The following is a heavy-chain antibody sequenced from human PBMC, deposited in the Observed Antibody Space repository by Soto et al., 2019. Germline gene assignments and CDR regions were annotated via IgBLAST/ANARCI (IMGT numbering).Heavy chain of an antibody. CDR2: IYYSGST. Sequence: QLQLPESGPGLVKPSETLSLTCTVSGGSISSSSYYWGGIRQPPGKGLEWIGSIYYSGSTYYNPSLKSRVTISVYTSKNQFSLKLSSVTAADTAVYYCARRGVAVAGTGAFDIWGQGTMVIVSS. CDR3: ARRGVAVAGTGAFDI. D-gene: IGHD6-19*01. V-gene: IGHV4-39*01. J-gene: IGHJ3*02. CDR1: GGSISSSSYY.